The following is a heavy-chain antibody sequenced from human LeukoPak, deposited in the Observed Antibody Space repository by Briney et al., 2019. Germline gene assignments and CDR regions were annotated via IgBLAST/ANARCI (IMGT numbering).Heavy chain of an antibody. J-gene: IGHJ3*02. V-gene: IGHV4-39*07. CDR3: AREMPTDAFDI. CDR2: IFYSGST. Sequence: SETLSLTCTVSGGSISTSNYYWGWIRQPPGKGLEWIGNIFYSGSTNYNPSLKSRVTISVDTSKNQFSLKLSSVTAADTAVYYCAREMPTDAFDIWGQGTMATVSS. CDR1: GGSISTSNYY. D-gene: IGHD2-2*01.